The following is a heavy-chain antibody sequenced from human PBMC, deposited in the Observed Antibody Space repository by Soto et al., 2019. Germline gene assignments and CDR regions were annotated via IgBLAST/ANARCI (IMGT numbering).Heavy chain of an antibody. CDR1: GGSISSGGYY. J-gene: IGHJ3*02. Sequence: QVQLQESGPGLVKHSQTLSLSCTGSGGSISSGGYYWSWIRQHPGKGLEWIGYIYYSGSTYYNSSLKSRVTISVDTSKNQFSLKLTSVTAADTAVYYCARERGDVHAFDIWGQGTMVTVSS. D-gene: IGHD3-10*01. V-gene: IGHV4-31*03. CDR2: IYYSGST. CDR3: ARERGDVHAFDI.